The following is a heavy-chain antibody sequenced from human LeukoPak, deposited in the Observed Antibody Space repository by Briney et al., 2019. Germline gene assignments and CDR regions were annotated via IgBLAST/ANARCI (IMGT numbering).Heavy chain of an antibody. V-gene: IGHV3-11*04. CDR1: GFTFSDYY. CDR2: ISSSGSTI. CDR3: IRSCSSGSCYGYKDY. D-gene: IGHD2-2*01. Sequence: PGGSLRLSCAASGFTFSDYYMSWIRQAPGKGLEWVSYISSSGSTIYYADSVKGRFTISRDNAKNTLYLYMNSLRGDDTAIYFCIRSCSSGSCYGYKDYWGQGTLVTVSS. J-gene: IGHJ4*02.